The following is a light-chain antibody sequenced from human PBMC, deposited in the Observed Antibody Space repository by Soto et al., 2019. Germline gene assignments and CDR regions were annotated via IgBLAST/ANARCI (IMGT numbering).Light chain of an antibody. J-gene: IGKJ1*01. CDR3: QQYNNWPPWT. Sequence: EIVMTQSPATLSVSPGERATLSCRAIQSVSSSYLAWYQQTPGQAPRLLIYGASTRATGIPARFSGSGSGTEFTLTISSLQSEDFAVYYCQQYNNWPPWTFGQGTKVDIK. CDR2: GAS. V-gene: IGKV3-15*01. CDR1: QSVSSSY.